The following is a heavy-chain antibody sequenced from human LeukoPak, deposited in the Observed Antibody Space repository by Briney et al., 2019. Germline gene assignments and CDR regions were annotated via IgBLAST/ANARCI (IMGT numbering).Heavy chain of an antibody. CDR3: ARGHDYFDY. Sequence: SETLSLTCTVSGDSISSGDYYWSWIRQPPGKGLEWIGYIYYSGNTYYNPSLQSRVTISVDTSKNQFSLNLSSVTAADTAVFYCARGHDYFDYWGQGTLVTVSS. J-gene: IGHJ4*02. CDR2: IYYSGNT. CDR1: GDSISSGDYY. V-gene: IGHV4-30-4*08.